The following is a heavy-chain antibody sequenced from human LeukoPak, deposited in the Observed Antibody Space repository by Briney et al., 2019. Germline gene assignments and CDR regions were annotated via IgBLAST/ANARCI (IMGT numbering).Heavy chain of an antibody. Sequence: PSETLSLTCAVSGGSISSGSYSWSWIRQPPGKGLEWIGYIYPRGSTYYNPSLKSRVILSLDKSANHFSLNLSSVTAADTAVYYCARFSPRAMGNYLDFWGQGTLVTVSS. CDR1: GGSISSGSYS. D-gene: IGHD7-27*01. CDR3: ARFSPRAMGNYLDF. CDR2: IYPRGST. J-gene: IGHJ4*02. V-gene: IGHV4-30-2*01.